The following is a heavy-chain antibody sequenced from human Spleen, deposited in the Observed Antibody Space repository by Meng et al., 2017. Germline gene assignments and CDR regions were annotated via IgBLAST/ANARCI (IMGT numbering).Heavy chain of an antibody. CDR2: IYQTGST. Sequence: LQGSGPGLVKPSGTLSLTCVVSGGSISSNNWWSWVRQPPGKGLEWIGEIYQTGSTNYNPSLKSRVTISADKSRNQFSLKLSSLSTADTAVYYCARRRTSGSYYSFQSIYFDYWGQGALVTVSS. CDR3: ARRRTSGSYYSFQSIYFDY. CDR1: GGSISSNNW. V-gene: IGHV4-4*02. J-gene: IGHJ4*02. D-gene: IGHD3-10*01.